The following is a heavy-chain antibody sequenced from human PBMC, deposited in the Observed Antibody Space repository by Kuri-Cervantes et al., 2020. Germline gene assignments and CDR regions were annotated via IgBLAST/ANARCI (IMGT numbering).Heavy chain of an antibody. D-gene: IGHD2-15*01. V-gene: IGHV1-69*13. CDR3: ARSARGGFRMYYYYGMDV. CDR2: IIPIFGTA. J-gene: IGHJ6*02. Sequence: SVKVSCKASGGTFSSYAISWVRQAPGQGLEWMGGIIPIFGTANYAQKFQGRVTITADESTSTAYMELSSLRSEDTAVYYCARSARGGFRMYYYYGMDVWGQGTTVTVSS. CDR1: GGTFSSYA.